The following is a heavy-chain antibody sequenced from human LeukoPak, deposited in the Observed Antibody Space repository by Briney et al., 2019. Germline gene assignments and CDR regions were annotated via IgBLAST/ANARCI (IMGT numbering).Heavy chain of an antibody. CDR3: ARDRGTMVEYYFDY. CDR2: IYYSGST. V-gene: IGHV4-31*03. Sequence: SETLSLTCTVSGGSISSGGYYWSWIRQHPGTGLEWIGYIYYSGSTYYNPSLKSRVTISVGTSKNQFSLKLSSVTAADTAVYYCARDRGTMVEYYFDYWGQGTLVTVSS. J-gene: IGHJ4*02. D-gene: IGHD3-10*01. CDR1: GGSISSGGYY.